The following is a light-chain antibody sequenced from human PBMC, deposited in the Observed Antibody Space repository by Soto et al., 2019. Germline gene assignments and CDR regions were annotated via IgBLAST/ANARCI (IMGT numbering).Light chain of an antibody. J-gene: IGKJ2*02. CDR2: GAS. V-gene: IGKV3-20*01. CDR1: QRVTSSY. Sequence: EIVLTQSPGPLSLSPGERAILSCRASQRVTSSYLAWDQQKPGQAPRLLIYGASTSATHSPDRFSGSGSGTNFTITGSRVMPEYLAVYSWQQYNRAPRKCTFSQGAMLEFK. CDR3: QQYNRAPRKCT.